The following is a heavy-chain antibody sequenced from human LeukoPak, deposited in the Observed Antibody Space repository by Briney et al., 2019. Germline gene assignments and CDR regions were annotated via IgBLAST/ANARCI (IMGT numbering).Heavy chain of an antibody. Sequence: SGPTLVNPTQTLTLTCTFSGFSLSTSGMCVSWIRQPPGEALEWLARIDWDDDKYYSTSLKARLTISKDTSKNQVVLTMTNMDPVDTATYYCARILRNVGGTYYYYTDVWGKGATVTVSS. CDR3: ARILRNVGGTYYYYTDV. D-gene: IGHD1-26*01. CDR2: IDWDDDK. V-gene: IGHV2-70*11. J-gene: IGHJ6*03. CDR1: GFSLSTSGMC.